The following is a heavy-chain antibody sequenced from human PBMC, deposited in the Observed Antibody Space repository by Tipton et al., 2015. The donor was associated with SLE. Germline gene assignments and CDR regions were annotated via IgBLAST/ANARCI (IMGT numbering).Heavy chain of an antibody. J-gene: IGHJ4*02. D-gene: IGHD6-19*01. CDR3: AKDRREDSSAWLDY. CDR2: IIHSGGST. Sequence: SLRLSCAASGFTFNLYAMSWVRQAPGKGLEWVSIIHSGGSTYYAGSVKGRFTISRDDSKNILYLQMNSLRPEDTAVYYCAKDRREDSSAWLDYWGQGTLVTVSS. CDR1: GFTFNLYA. V-gene: IGHV3-23*03.